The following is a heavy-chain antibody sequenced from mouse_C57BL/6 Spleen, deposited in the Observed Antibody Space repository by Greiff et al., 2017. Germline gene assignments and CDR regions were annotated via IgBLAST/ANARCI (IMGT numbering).Heavy chain of an antibody. Sequence: QVQLKESGAELVKPGASVKISCKASGYAFSSYWMNWVKQRPGKGLEWIGQIYPGDGDTNYNGKFKGKATLTADKSSSTAYMQLSSLTSEDSAVYFCARPDYYGSSGYYFDYWGQGTTLTVSS. CDR2: IYPGDGDT. V-gene: IGHV1-80*01. J-gene: IGHJ2*01. CDR3: ARPDYYGSSGYYFDY. D-gene: IGHD1-1*01. CDR1: GYAFSSYW.